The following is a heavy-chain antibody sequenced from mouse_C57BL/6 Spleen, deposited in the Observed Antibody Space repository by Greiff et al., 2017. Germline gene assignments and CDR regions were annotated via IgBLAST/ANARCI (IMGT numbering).Heavy chain of an antibody. CDR3: AIVATDYYAMDY. D-gene: IGHD1-1*01. V-gene: IGHV1-64*01. J-gene: IGHJ4*01. CDR2: IHPNSGST. CDR1: GYTFTSYW. Sequence: QVQLQQPGAELVKPGASVKLSCKASGYTFTSYWMHWVKQRPGQGLEWIGMIHPNSGSTNYNEKFKSKATLTVDKSSSTAYMQLSSLTSEDSAVYYCAIVATDYYAMDYWGKGTSGTVSS.